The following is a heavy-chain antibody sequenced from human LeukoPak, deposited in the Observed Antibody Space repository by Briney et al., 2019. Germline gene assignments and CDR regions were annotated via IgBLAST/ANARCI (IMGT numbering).Heavy chain of an antibody. CDR2: INPKSGGT. Sequence: GASVKVSCKASGYTFSDYYIHWVRQAPGQGLEWMGWINPKSGGTNYAHKFQGRVTVTRDTSISTAYMEVSRLRSDDTAVYYCARLGTYYYDGSGYYPLTGYFDYWGQGTLVTVSS. CDR1: GYTFSDYY. CDR3: ARLGTYYYDGSGYYPLTGYFDY. J-gene: IGHJ4*02. V-gene: IGHV1-2*02. D-gene: IGHD3-22*01.